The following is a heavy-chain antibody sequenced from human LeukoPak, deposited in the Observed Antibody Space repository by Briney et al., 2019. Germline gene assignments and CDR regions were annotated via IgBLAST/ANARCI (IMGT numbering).Heavy chain of an antibody. Sequence: PSETLSLTCTVSGYSISSGYYWGWIRQPPGKGLEWIGSIYHSGSTYYNPPIKSRVTISVDTSKNQFSLKLSSVPAADTAVYYCARVLWGSSSGYYYYYMDVWGKVTTVTVSS. V-gene: IGHV4-38-2*02. CDR3: ARVLWGSSSGYYYYYMDV. D-gene: IGHD6-6*01. CDR1: GYSISSGYY. J-gene: IGHJ6*03. CDR2: IYHSGST.